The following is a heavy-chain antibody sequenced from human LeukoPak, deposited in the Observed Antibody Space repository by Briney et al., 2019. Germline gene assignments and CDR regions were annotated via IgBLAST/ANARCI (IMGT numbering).Heavy chain of an antibody. Sequence: ASVKVPCKASGYTFTGHYMHWVRQAPGQGLEWMGWINPNSGGTNYAQKFQGRVTMTRDTSISTAYMELSRMSSDDTAVYYCARDSAGDLDSWGQGTLVTVSS. D-gene: IGHD7-27*01. CDR2: INPNSGGT. V-gene: IGHV1-2*02. J-gene: IGHJ4*02. CDR3: ARDSAGDLDS. CDR1: GYTFTGHY.